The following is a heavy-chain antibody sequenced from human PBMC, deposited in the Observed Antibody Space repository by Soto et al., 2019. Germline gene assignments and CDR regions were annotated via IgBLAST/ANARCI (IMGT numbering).Heavy chain of an antibody. D-gene: IGHD6-19*01. CDR2: ISGDSSYL. J-gene: IGHJ5*02. V-gene: IGHV3-21*01. CDR3: ARHRAVAGPTWFDP. CDR1: GFTFSNYD. Sequence: EVQLVESGGALVKPGGSLRLSCAASGFTFSNYDMNWVRQAPGKGLEWVSSISGDSSYLYYADSVKGRFNISRDNAKNSLFLQMNSLRAEDTAVYYCARHRAVAGPTWFDPWGQGTLVAVSS.